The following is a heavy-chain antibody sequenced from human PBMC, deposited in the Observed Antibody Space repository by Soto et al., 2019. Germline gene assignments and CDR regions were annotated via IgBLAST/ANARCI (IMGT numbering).Heavy chain of an antibody. Sequence: GGSLRLSCAASGFTVSSNYMSWVRQAPGKGLEWVSVIYSGGSTYYADSVKGRFTISRDNSKNTLYLQMNSLRAEDTAVYYCERGYSYYYGMDVSGQGTTVTVSS. J-gene: IGHJ6*02. V-gene: IGHV3-53*01. CDR3: ERGYSYYYGMDV. CDR1: GFTVSSNY. CDR2: IYSGGST.